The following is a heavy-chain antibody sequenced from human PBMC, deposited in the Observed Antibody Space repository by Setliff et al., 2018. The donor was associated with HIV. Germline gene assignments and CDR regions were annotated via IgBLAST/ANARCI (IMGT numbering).Heavy chain of an antibody. Sequence: SLRLSCAATGFTLRSYAMSWFRQAPGKGLEWVGFIRSKAYGGTTEYAASVKGRFTISRGDSKSIAYLQMNSLKTEDTAVYYCTRQTTVSVGDYYDSSGYYDGFDYWGQGTLVTVSS. CDR2: IRSKAYGGTT. V-gene: IGHV3-49*03. D-gene: IGHD3-22*01. J-gene: IGHJ4*02. CDR1: GFTLRSYA. CDR3: TRQTTVSVGDYYDSSGYYDGFDY.